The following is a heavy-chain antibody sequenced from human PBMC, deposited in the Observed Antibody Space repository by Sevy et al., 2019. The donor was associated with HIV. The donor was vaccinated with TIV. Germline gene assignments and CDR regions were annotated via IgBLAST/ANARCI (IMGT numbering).Heavy chain of an antibody. Sequence: GGSLRLSCAASGFTFSSHDMTWVRQAPGKGLEWVSGISGAGGSKWYADSVKGRFAISRDNSKNTLYLQMNTLRTEDTAMYYCARDLRSNFFDAFDIWGLGTMVTVSS. D-gene: IGHD3-3*01. CDR1: GFTFSSHD. CDR2: ISGAGGSK. J-gene: IGHJ3*02. V-gene: IGHV3-23*01. CDR3: ARDLRSNFFDAFDI.